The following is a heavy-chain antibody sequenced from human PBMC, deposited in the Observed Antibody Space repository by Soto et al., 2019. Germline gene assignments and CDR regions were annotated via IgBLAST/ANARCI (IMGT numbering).Heavy chain of an antibody. J-gene: IGHJ3*01. D-gene: IGHD3-16*01. V-gene: IGHV1-69*02. CDR1: GGTFDSYS. Sequence: QVQQVQSGAEVKKPGSSLRVSCRASGGTFDSYSISWVRQAPGQGLEWLGKVAPIFDFSRYAPKFQGRVTITADKSTSIAYMDLSGLTSQDTAVYYCATWALGGRQQLVRDAFDFWGQGTKVTVSS. CDR3: ATWALGGRQQLVRDAFDF. CDR2: VAPIFDFS.